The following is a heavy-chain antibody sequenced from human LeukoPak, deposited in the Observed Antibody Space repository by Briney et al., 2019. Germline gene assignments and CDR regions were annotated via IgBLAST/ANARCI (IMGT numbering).Heavy chain of an antibody. J-gene: IGHJ4*02. D-gene: IGHD2/OR15-2a*01. CDR1: GFTFNNYG. Sequence: GGSLRLSCAASGFTFNNYGMHWVRQAPGKGLEWLAFIRYDGSNTYYADSVKGRFTVSRDDSENTLYLQMNSLRGDDTAVYYCAKDGTSYYYIYYWGQGTLVTVSS. CDR3: AKDGTSYYYIYY. V-gene: IGHV3-30*02. CDR2: IRYDGSNT.